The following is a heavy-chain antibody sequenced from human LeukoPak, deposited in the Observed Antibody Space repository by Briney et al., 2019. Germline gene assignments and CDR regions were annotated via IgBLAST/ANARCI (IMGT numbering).Heavy chain of an antibody. V-gene: IGHV4-39*01. Sequence: SETLSLTCTVSGDSIDSYYWGWIRQPPGKGLEWIGSIYYSGSTYYNPSLKSRVTISVDTSKNQFSLKLSSVTAADTAVYYCARQIAAADYWGQGTLVTVSS. CDR2: IYYSGST. D-gene: IGHD6-13*01. CDR3: ARQIAAADY. J-gene: IGHJ4*02. CDR1: GDSIDSYY.